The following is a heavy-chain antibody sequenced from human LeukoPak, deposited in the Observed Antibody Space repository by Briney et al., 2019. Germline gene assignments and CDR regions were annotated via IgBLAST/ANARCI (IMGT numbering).Heavy chain of an antibody. CDR3: ARHGDSSGYYYFDY. Sequence: SVQVSCLASRGTLSSYSISGVRQAPAQGLQWMGGINPIYGTANYPHKFQGRVTITPDESTSTAYNELSSMRSEDTAVYYCARHGDSSGYYYFDYWGQGTLVTVSS. J-gene: IGHJ4*02. V-gene: IGHV1-69*01. CDR2: INPIYGTA. D-gene: IGHD3-22*01. CDR1: RGTLSSYS.